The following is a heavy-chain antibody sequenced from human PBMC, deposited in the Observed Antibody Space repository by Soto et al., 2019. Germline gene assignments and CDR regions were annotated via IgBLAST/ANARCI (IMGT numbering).Heavy chain of an antibody. CDR3: ARERDIVVVVAATKYYYGMDV. Sequence: LRLSCAASGFTFSSYAMSWVRQAPGKGLEWVSTISGSSSSTYYADSVKGRFTISRDNAKNTLYLQMNSLRDEDTAVYYCARERDIVVVVAATKYYYGMDVWGQGTTVTVSS. CDR1: GFTFSSYA. CDR2: ISGSSSST. D-gene: IGHD2-15*01. V-gene: IGHV3-23*01. J-gene: IGHJ6*02.